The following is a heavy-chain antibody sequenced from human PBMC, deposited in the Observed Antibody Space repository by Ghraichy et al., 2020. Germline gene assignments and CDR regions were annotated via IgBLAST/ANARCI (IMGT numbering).Heavy chain of an antibody. CDR1: GYSISSGYF. D-gene: IGHD1-7*01. J-gene: IGHJ6*02. V-gene: IGHV4-38-2*02. CDR2: VYYSGRT. Sequence: SETLSLTCTVSGYSISSGYFWGWIRQPPGKGLEWIGSVYYSGRTYYNPSLKNRLTISLDTSKNQFPLKLSSVTAADTAVYYCARAGGTTYYYYYGMDVWGQGTMVTVSS. CDR3: ARAGGTTYYYYYGMDV.